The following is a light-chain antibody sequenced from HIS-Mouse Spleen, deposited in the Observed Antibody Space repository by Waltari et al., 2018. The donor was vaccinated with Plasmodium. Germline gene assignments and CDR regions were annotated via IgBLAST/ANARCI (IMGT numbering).Light chain of an antibody. Sequence: QSALTQPRSVSGSPGQSVTISCTGTSSDVGGYNYVSWYQQHPGKAPKLMIYDVSKRPAGGPDRFSGSKCGNTASLTISGLQAEDEADYYCCSYAGSYTLVFGGGTKLTVL. CDR1: SSDVGGYNY. CDR3: CSYAGSYTLV. V-gene: IGLV2-11*01. CDR2: DVS. J-gene: IGLJ2*01.